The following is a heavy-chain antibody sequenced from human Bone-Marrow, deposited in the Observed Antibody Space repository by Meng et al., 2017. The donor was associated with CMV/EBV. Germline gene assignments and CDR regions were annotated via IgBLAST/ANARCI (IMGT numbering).Heavy chain of an antibody. V-gene: IGHV3-21*01. CDR2: ISSSSSYI. D-gene: IGHD1-7*01. CDR1: GFIFSSYS. Sequence: GGSLRLSCAVSGFIFSSYSMNWVRQAPGKGLEWVSSISSSSSYIYYADSVKGRFTISRDNAKNSLYLQMSSLRAEDTAVYYCARDSYNWNYGGIRALYYFDYWGQGTLVTVSS. CDR3: ARDSYNWNYGGIRALYYFDY. J-gene: IGHJ4*02.